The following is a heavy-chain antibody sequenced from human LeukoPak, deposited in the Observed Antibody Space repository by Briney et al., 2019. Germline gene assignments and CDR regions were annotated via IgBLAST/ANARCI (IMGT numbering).Heavy chain of an antibody. CDR2: INHYGST. CDR3: ARLPDYYSRHGAPG. J-gene: IGHJ4*02. CDR1: GGSISSYY. Sequence: SETLSLTCTVSGGSISSYYWSWIRQPPGKGLEWIGEINHYGSTNYNPSLKSRITISVDTSKNQFSLKLSSVTASDTAVYYCARLPDYYSRHGAPGWGQGTLVTVSS. D-gene: IGHD3-10*01. V-gene: IGHV4-34*01.